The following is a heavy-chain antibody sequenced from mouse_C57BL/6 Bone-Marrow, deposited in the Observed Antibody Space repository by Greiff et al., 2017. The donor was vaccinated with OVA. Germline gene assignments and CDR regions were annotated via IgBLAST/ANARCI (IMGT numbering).Heavy chain of an antibody. J-gene: IGHJ1*03. Sequence: EVQGVESGGGLVQPGGSLKLSCAASGFTFSDYYMYWVRQTPEKRLEWVVYISNGGGSTYYPDTVKGRFTISRDNAKNTLYLQMSRLKSEDTAMYYCARLRGRHWYFDVWGTGTTVTVSS. CDR1: GFTFSDYY. D-gene: IGHD1-2*01. V-gene: IGHV5-12*01. CDR3: ARLRGRHWYFDV. CDR2: ISNGGGST.